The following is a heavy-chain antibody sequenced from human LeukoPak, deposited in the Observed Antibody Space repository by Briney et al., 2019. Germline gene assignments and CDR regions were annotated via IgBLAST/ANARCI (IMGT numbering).Heavy chain of an antibody. V-gene: IGHV3-30*04. J-gene: IGHJ4*02. Sequence: GRSLRLSCAASGFTFSNYAMHWVRQAPDKGLEWVAVISYDGSNKYYADSVKGRFTISRDNSKNTLFLQMNSLRAEDTAVYYCVKDLRSGSYSVLGTPDYWGQGTLVTVSS. CDR2: ISYDGSNK. D-gene: IGHD1-26*01. CDR3: VKDLRSGSYSVLGTPDY. CDR1: GFTFSNYA.